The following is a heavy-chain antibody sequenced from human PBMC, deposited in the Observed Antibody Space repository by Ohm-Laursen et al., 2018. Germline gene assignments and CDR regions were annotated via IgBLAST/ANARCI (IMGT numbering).Heavy chain of an antibody. J-gene: IGHJ5*02. V-gene: IGHV3-53*01. CDR2: IDRGGNG. D-gene: IGHD4-23*01. CDR1: GFSVSTNY. CDR3: ASYYGGYDP. Sequence: SLRLSCSAPGFSVSTNYMNWARQAPGKGLEWVSEIDRGGNGYYAESVKGRFTISRDNSKNTLYLQMNNLRAEDSAVYYCASYYGGYDPWGQGTLVTVSS.